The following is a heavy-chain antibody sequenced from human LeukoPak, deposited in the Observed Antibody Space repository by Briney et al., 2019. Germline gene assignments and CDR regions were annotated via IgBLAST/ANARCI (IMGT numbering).Heavy chain of an antibody. CDR1: GFAFSSYA. J-gene: IGHJ4*02. CDR3: AKDHLYSSSSYFDY. D-gene: IGHD6-6*01. V-gene: IGHV3-23*01. CDR2: IICSGGST. Sequence: GSLRLSCAASGFAFSSYAMSWVRPAPGKGVEWVSAIICSGGSTYYAASVKARFTISRDNPKNTLYLQMNSLRAEDTAVYYCAKDHLYSSSSYFDYWGQGTLVTVSS.